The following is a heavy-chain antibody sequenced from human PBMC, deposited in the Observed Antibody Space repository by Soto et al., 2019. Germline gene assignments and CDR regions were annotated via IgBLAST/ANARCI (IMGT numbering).Heavy chain of an antibody. CDR3: ARVRNSYSSSYFDY. CDR1: GGSISSYY. CDR2: IYYSGST. Sequence: PSETLSLTCTVSGGSISSYYWSWIRQPPGEGLEWIGYIYYSGSTNYNPSLKSRVTISVDTSKNQFSLKLSSVTAADTAVYYCARVRNSYSSSYFDYWGQGTLVTVSS. V-gene: IGHV4-59*01. J-gene: IGHJ4*02. D-gene: IGHD6-6*01.